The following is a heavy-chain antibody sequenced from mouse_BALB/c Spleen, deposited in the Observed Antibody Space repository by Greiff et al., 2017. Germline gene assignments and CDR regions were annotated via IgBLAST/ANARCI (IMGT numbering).Heavy chain of an antibody. Sequence: EVQVVESGGGLVQPGGSRKLSCAASGFTFSSFGMHWVRQAPEKGLEWVAYISSGSSTIYYADTVKGRFTISRDNPKNTLFLQMTSLRSEDTAMYYCASGGGAMDYWGQGTSVTVSS. CDR1: GFTFSSFG. J-gene: IGHJ4*01. V-gene: IGHV5-17*02. CDR3: ASGGGAMDY. CDR2: ISSGSSTI.